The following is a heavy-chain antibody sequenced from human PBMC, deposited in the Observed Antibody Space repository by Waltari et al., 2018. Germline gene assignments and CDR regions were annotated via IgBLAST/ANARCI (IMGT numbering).Heavy chain of an antibody. CDR2: ISGRGGST. CDR3: AKVGGSGSYFDTGWFDP. J-gene: IGHJ5*02. V-gene: IGHV3-23*01. CDR1: GFTFSSYA. D-gene: IGHD3-10*01. Sequence: EVQLLESGGGLVQPGGSLRLSCAASGFTFSSYAMSWVRQAPGKGLEWVSAISGRGGSTYYADSVKGRFTISRDNSKNTLYLQMNSLRAEDTAVYYCAKVGGSGSYFDTGWFDPWGQGTLVTVSS.